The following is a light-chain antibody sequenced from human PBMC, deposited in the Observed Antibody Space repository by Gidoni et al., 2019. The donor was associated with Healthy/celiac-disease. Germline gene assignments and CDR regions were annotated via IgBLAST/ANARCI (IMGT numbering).Light chain of an antibody. J-gene: IGKJ2*01. V-gene: IGKV1-8*01. CDR2: AAS. Sequence: AIRMTQSPSSFSASTGDRVTITCRASQGISSYLAWYQQKPGKAPKLLIYAASTLQSGVPSRFSGSGSGTDFTLTISCLQSEDFATYYCQQYYSYPYTFXQXTKLXIK. CDR1: QGISSY. CDR3: QQYYSYPYT.